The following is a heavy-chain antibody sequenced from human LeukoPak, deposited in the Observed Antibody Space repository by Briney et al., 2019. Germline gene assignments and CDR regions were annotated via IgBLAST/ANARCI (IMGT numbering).Heavy chain of an antibody. J-gene: IGHJ6*02. D-gene: IGHD3-10*01. CDR3: ARVRGSGSYDLAYYYYGMDV. V-gene: IGHV4-34*01. CDR1: GGSFSGYY. Sequence: SETLSLTCAVYGGSFSGYYWSWIRQPPGKGLEWIGEINHSGCTNYNPSLKSRVTISVDTSKNQFSLKLSSVTAADTAVYYCARVRGSGSYDLAYYYYGMDVWGQGTTVTVSS. CDR2: INHSGCT.